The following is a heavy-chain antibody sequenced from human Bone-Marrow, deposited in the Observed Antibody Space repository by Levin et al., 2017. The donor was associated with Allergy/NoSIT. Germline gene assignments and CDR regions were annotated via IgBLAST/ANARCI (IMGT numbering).Heavy chain of an antibody. D-gene: IGHD5-12*01. V-gene: IGHV3-30*18. J-gene: IGHJ3*02. CDR3: AKHKEQWLNYDALDI. Sequence: QAGGSLRLSCAASGFTFSKYGMYWVRQAPGKGLEWVALISYDGSSKYYGESVKGRFTVSRDNSKNTLYLQMSSLRPKDTAVYYCAKHKEQWLNYDALDIWGHGTMVTVSS. CDR1: GFTFSKYG. CDR2: ISYDGSSK.